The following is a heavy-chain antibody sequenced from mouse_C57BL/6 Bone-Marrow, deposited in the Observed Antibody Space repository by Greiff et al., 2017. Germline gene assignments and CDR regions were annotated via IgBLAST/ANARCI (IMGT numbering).Heavy chain of an antibody. V-gene: IGHV1-64*01. D-gene: IGHD2-3*01. CDR1: GYTFTSYW. Sequence: QVQLQQSGAELVKPGASVKLSCKASGYTFTSYWMHWVKQRPGQGLEWIGMIHPNSGSTNYNEKFKSKATLTVDKSSSTAYMQLSSLTSEDSAVYYCARRGDDGYYHYYAMDYWGQGTSVTVSS. CDR2: IHPNSGST. J-gene: IGHJ4*01. CDR3: ARRGDDGYYHYYAMDY.